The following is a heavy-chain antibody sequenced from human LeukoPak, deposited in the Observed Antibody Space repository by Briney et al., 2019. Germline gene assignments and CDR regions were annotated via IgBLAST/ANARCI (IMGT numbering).Heavy chain of an antibody. CDR1: GYTLTKYA. CDR2: ISPIFGTA. V-gene: IGHV1-69*13. J-gene: IGHJ3*02. Sequence: VASVKVSCKASGYTLTKYAVNWVRQAPGQGLEWMGGISPIFGTANYAQKFQGRVTITADESTSTAYMELSSLRSEDTAVYYCARGGGYYDSSGYYRSNAFDIWGQGTMVTVSS. CDR3: ARGGGYYDSSGYYRSNAFDI. D-gene: IGHD3-22*01.